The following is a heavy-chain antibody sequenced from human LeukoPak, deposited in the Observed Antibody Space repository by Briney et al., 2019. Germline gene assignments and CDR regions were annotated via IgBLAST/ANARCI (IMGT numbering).Heavy chain of an antibody. CDR3: ARQISDYYYYYMDV. V-gene: IGHV4-39*01. CDR2: IYYSGTT. D-gene: IGHD2-15*01. J-gene: IGHJ6*03. Sequence: SETLSLTCTVSGGSISSSNYYWGWIRQPPGKGLEWIGTIYYSGTTYYSPSLESRVTIFEDTSKNQFSLMLTPVTAADTAVYYCARQISDYYYYYMDVWGKGTTVTVSS. CDR1: GGSISSSNYY.